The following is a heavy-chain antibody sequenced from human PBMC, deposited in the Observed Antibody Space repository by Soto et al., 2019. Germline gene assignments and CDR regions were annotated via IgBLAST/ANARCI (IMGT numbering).Heavy chain of an antibody. CDR2: IIPILGIA. D-gene: IGHD3-22*01. CDR1: GGTFSSYT. V-gene: IGHV1-69*02. Sequence: QVQLVQSGAEVKKPGSSVKVSCKASGGTFSSYTISWVRQAPGQGLEWMGRIIPILGIANYAQKFQGRVTITADKSTSTAYMELSRLISEDTAVYYCARGTFTMLVDAADYYGMDVWGQGTTVTVSS. J-gene: IGHJ6*02. CDR3: ARGTFTMLVDAADYYGMDV.